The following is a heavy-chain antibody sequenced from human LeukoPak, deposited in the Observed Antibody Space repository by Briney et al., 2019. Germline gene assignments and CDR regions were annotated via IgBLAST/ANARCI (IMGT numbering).Heavy chain of an antibody. CDR1: GGSISSGNYY. CDR3: ARAGADFWSGYPQFDY. J-gene: IGHJ4*02. Sequence: SETLSLTCTVSGGSISSGNYYWSWIRQPAGRGLEWIGRISTSGSTNYNPSLKSRVTISVDTSKNQFSLKLSSVTAADTAVYYCARAGADFWSGYPQFDYWGQGTLATVSS. CDR2: ISTSGST. V-gene: IGHV4-61*02. D-gene: IGHD3-3*01.